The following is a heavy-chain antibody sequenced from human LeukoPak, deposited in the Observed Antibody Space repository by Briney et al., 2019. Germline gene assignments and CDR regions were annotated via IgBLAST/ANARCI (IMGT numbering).Heavy chain of an antibody. CDR1: GGSISSGAYC. Sequence: PSETLSIICTVSGGSISSGAYCWSWIRQPPGKGLEWIGYICDTGSPFYNPSLKSRVTISVDTSKNQFSLKLSSVTAADTAVYYCARDVSDIVVVAYYMDVWGKGTTVTVSS. CDR3: ARDVSDIVVVAYYMDV. D-gene: IGHD2-2*01. CDR2: ICDTGSP. J-gene: IGHJ6*03. V-gene: IGHV4-30-2*01.